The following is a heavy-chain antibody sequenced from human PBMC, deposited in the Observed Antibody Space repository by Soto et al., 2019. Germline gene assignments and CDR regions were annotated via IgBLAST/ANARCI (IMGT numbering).Heavy chain of an antibody. CDR3: TRGPRPSSSGTGAY. CDR2: INEDGVTT. Sequence: PGGSLRLSCAASGFTFSSYAMSWVRQAPGKGLEWVSAINEDGVTTTYADSVKGRFTISRDNDKNTLYLQLDSLGVEDTAMYYCTRGPRPSSSGTGAYWGPGTQVTVSS. V-gene: IGHV3-23*01. J-gene: IGHJ4*02. CDR1: GFTFSSYA. D-gene: IGHD1-26*01.